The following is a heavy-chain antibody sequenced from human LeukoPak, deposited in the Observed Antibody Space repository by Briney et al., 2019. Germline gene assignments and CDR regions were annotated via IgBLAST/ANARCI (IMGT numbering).Heavy chain of an antibody. D-gene: IGHD3-9*01. CDR2: IYPGDSDT. J-gene: IGHJ4*02. CDR3: ARGGSYDILTGYSIPLDY. CDR1: GYSFTSYW. Sequence: GESLKISCKGSGYSFTSYWIGWVRQMPGKGLEWMGIIYPGDSDTRYSPSFQGQVTISADKSISTAYLQWSSLKASDTAMYYCARGGSYDILTGYSIPLDYWGQGTLATVSS. V-gene: IGHV5-51*01.